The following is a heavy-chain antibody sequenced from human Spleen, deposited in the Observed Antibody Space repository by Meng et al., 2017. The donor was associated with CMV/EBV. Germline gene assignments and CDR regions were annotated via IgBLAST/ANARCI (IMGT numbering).Heavy chain of an antibody. D-gene: IGHD2-15*01. V-gene: IGHV4-34*01. CDR1: GGSCSGYY. J-gene: IGHJ5*02. CDR2: INHSGST. Sequence: QVQRQQCGEGLLKPSVTLSLTCAVYGGSCSGYYWSWIRQPPGKGLEWIGEINHSGSTNYNPSLKSRVTISVDTSKNQFSLKPSSVTAADTAVYYCAREWCSGGSCYPLSWFDPWGQGTLVTVSS. CDR3: AREWCSGGSCYPLSWFDP.